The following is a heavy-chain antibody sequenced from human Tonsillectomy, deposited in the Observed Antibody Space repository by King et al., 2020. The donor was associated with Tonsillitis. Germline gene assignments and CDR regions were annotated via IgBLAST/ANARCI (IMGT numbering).Heavy chain of an antibody. CDR1: GFTFSSYG. Sequence: VQLVESGGGVVQPGGSLRLSCAASGFTFSSYGMHWVRQAPGKGLEWVAFIRYDGSNKYYADSVKGRFTISRDNSKNTLYLQMNSLRAEDTAVYYCAKDYYYASSGYDAFDIWGQGTMVTVSS. D-gene: IGHD3-22*01. CDR2: IRYDGSNK. CDR3: AKDYYYASSGYDAFDI. V-gene: IGHV3-30*02. J-gene: IGHJ3*02.